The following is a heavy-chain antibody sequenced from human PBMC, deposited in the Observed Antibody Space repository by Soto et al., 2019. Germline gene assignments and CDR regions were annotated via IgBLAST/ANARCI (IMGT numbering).Heavy chain of an antibody. J-gene: IGHJ4*02. CDR3: AKASRGYRSSWTEY. D-gene: IGHD6-13*01. CDR2: ISWNSGSI. V-gene: IGHV3-9*03. CDR1: GFTFDDYA. Sequence: EVQLVESGGGLVQPGRSLRLSCAGSGFTFDDYAMHWVREAPGKGLEWVSGISWNSGSIGYADSVKGRFTISRDNAKNSVYLQMNSRRAEEMALYYCAKASRGYRSSWTEYWGQGTLVTVSS.